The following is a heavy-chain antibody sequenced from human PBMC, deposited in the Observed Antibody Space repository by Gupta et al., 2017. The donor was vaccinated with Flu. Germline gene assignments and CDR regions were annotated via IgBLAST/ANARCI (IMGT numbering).Heavy chain of an antibody. D-gene: IGHD3-3*01. J-gene: IGHJ6*02. CDR3: AKSITIFGVVPPRGLDV. Sequence: QVQLVQSGAEVKKPGASVKVSCMASGHIFINYDIVWVRQATGQGLEWLGWMNPNTGDAVYAPAFQGRVTMTKSTSKGTAYLELTSLRSDDTALYFCAKSITIFGVVPPRGLDVWGQGTTVTV. V-gene: IGHV1-8*01. CDR2: MNPNTGDA. CDR1: GHIFINYD.